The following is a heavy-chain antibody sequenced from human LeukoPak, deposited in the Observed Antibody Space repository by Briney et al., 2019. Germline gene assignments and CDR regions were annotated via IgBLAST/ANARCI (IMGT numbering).Heavy chain of an antibody. CDR3: ARRAGDYSHPYDY. V-gene: IGHV3-53*01. J-gene: IGHJ4*02. CDR1: GLTVSSNC. D-gene: IGHD3-22*01. Sequence: GGSLRLSCAASGLTVSSNCMSWVRQAPGKGLEWVSFIYSGGNTYYADSVKGRFTISRDNSKNTFHLQMNSLRAEDTAVYYCARRAGDYSHPYDYWGQGTLVTVSS. CDR2: IYSGGNT.